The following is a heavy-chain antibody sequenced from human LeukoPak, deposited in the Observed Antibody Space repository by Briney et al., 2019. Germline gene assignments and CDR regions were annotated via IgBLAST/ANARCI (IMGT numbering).Heavy chain of an antibody. V-gene: IGHV3-21*01. CDR2: ISSGSSYI. CDR1: GFTFSSYS. Sequence: PGGSLRLSCAASGFTFSSYSMNWVRQAPGKGLEWVSSISSGSSYIYYADSVKGRFTISRDNAKNSLYLQMNSLRAEDTAVYYCARDRNTKNIVVVPAAIWGQGTLVTVSS. J-gene: IGHJ4*02. D-gene: IGHD2-2*02. CDR3: ARDRNTKNIVVVPAAI.